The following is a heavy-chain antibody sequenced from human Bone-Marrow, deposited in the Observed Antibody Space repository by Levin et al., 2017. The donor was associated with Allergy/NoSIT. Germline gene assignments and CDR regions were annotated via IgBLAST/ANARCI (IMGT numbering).Heavy chain of an antibody. CDR3: ARVRYETSKSLGFDP. V-gene: IGHV3-74*01. Sequence: PGGSLRLSCEASGFSLSNHWMHWVRQVPGKGLQWVSRINGDGTFTNYAESVKGRFTISRDNAKNTLYLQMNNLRVEDTAVYSCARVRYETSKSLGFDPWGQGTMVTVSS. CDR1: GFSLSNHW. D-gene: IGHD3-9*01. J-gene: IGHJ5*02. CDR2: INGDGTFT.